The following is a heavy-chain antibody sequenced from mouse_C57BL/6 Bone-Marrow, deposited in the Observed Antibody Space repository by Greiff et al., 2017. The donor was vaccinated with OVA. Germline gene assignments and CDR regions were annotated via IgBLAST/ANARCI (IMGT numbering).Heavy chain of an antibody. CDR2: IYPGSGNT. Sequence: VQVVESGAELVRPGASVKLSCKASGYTFTDYYINWVKQRPGQGLEWIARIYPGSGNTYYNEKFKGKATLTAEKSSSTAYMQLSSLTSEDSAVYFCARSDWAWFAYWGQGTLVTVSA. J-gene: IGHJ3*01. V-gene: IGHV1-76*01. CDR1: GYTFTDYY. CDR3: ARSDWAWFAY.